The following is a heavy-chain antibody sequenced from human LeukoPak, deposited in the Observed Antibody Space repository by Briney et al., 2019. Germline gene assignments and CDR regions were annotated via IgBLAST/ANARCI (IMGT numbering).Heavy chain of an antibody. J-gene: IGHJ4*02. D-gene: IGHD3-22*01. V-gene: IGHV4-59*08. CDR3: ARHVSSSSWAYDSSAYAFDY. Sequence: SETLSLTCTVSGGSISSYYWSWIRQPPGKGPAWIGYIYYSGSTNYNSSLKSRVTISVDTSKNQFSLKLTSVTAADTAVYYCARHVSSSSWAYDSSAYAFDYWGQGTLVTVSS. CDR2: IYYSGST. CDR1: GGSISSYY.